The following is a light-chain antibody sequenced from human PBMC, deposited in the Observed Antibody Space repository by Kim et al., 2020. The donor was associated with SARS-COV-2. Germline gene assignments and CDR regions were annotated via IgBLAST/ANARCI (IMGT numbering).Light chain of an antibody. CDR3: HSRDSSCNHLV. CDR1: SLRSYY. V-gene: IGLV3-19*01. CDR2: GKN. Sequence: SSELTQDPAVSVALGQTVRITCQGDSLRSYYASWYQQKSGQAPVLVIYGKNNRPSGIPDRFSGSSSGNTASLTITGAQAEDEADYYCHSRDSSCNHLVFG. J-gene: IGLJ2*01.